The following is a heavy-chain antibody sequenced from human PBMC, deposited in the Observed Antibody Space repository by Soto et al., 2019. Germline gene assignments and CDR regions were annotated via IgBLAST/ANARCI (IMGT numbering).Heavy chain of an antibody. V-gene: IGHV4-39*01. Sequence: PSETLSLTYTVSGGSISTSGYSWGWIRQPPGKGLEWIGSIHYSGGTYYNPSLKSRVTMSVDTSKNQFSLKLSSVTAADTAVYYCARHRYCSGGSCYHLDNWFDPSGQGSLVTVSS. CDR2: IHYSGGT. J-gene: IGHJ5*02. D-gene: IGHD2-15*01. CDR3: ARHRYCSGGSCYHLDNWFDP. CDR1: GGSISTSGYS.